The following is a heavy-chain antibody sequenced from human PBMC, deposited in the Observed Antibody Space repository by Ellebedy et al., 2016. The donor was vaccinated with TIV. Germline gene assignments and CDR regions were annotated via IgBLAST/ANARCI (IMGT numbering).Heavy chain of an antibody. V-gene: IGHV5-10-1*01. CDR2: IDPSDSYS. Sequence: GESLKISCTGSGYNFTAFWIYWVRQMPGKGLEWMGRIDPSDSYSDYSPSLRGHVSISLDKSISTAYLQWSSLKASDTAMYYCASHSIAAAGTWGQGTLVTVSS. CDR1: GYNFTAFW. CDR3: ASHSIAAAGT. J-gene: IGHJ4*02. D-gene: IGHD6-13*01.